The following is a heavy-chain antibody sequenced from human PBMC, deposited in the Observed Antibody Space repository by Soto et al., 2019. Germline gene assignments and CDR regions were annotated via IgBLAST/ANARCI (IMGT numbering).Heavy chain of an antibody. CDR1: GGSISSYY. CDR3: ARHPIVVVPAAPGSYMEV. Sequence: SETLSLTCTVSGGSISSYYWSWIRQPPGKGLEWIGYIYYSGSTNYNPSLKSRVTISVDTSKNQFSLKLSSVTAADTAVYYCARHPIVVVPAAPGSYMEVWGKGTTVTVSS. V-gene: IGHV4-59*08. CDR2: IYYSGST. J-gene: IGHJ6*03. D-gene: IGHD2-2*01.